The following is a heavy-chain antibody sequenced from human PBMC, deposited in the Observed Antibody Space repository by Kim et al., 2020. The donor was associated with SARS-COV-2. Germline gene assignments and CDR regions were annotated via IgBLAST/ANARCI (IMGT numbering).Heavy chain of an antibody. V-gene: IGHV3-74*01. D-gene: IGHD3-3*02. J-gene: IGHJ4*02. Sequence: GGSLRLSCAASGFTFTNYWLHWVRQIPGKGPVWVSSVGGDGGSRYYADSVKGRFTTSSDNANHMVYLPMNSLRVDDTAIYYCTSIFEYWGQGALFTVSS. CDR1: GFTFTNYW. CDR2: VGGDGGSR. CDR3: TSIFEY.